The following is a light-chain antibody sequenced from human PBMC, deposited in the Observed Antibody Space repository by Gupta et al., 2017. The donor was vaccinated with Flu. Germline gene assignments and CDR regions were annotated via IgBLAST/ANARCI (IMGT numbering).Light chain of an antibody. CDR2: EVS. V-gene: IGLV2-14*01. J-gene: IGLJ1*01. Sequence: QSALTPPASASGSPGQSITVSCTGTSDDVGGYNYVSWYQQYPGEVPKVIIYEVSKRPSGVSDRFSGSKAGNTASLTISGRQDEDEADYYCGSYTGLTTGVFGTGTKVTVL. CDR3: GSYTGLTTGV. CDR1: SDDVGGYNY.